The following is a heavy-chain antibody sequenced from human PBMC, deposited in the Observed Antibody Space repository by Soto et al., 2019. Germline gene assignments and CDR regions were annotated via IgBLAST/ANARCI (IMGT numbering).Heavy chain of an antibody. J-gene: IGHJ5*02. CDR2: ISGSGGST. D-gene: IGHD3-9*01. CDR3: AKDSARVGGYFAKGGWFDP. CDR1: GFTFSSYA. Sequence: EVQLLESGGGLVQPGGSLRLSCAASGFTFSSYAMSWVRQAPGKGLEWVSAISGSGGSTYYADSVKGRFTISRDNSKNTLYLQMNSLRAEDTAVYYCAKDSARVGGYFAKGGWFDPWGQGTLVTVSS. V-gene: IGHV3-23*01.